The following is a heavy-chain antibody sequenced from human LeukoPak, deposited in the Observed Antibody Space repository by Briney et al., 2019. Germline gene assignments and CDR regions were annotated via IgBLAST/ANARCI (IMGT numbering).Heavy chain of an antibody. CDR3: KREGYSGYDVSYYYYYMDV. CDR1: GGTFSSYA. D-gene: IGHD5-12*01. J-gene: IGHJ6*03. V-gene: IGHV1-69*13. CDR2: IIPIFGTA. Sequence: SVKVSCKASGGTFSSYAISWVRQAPGQGLEWMGGIIPIFGTANYAQKFQGKVTITADESTSTAYMELSSLRSEDTAVYSGKREGYSGYDVSYYYYYMDVWGKGTTVTVSS.